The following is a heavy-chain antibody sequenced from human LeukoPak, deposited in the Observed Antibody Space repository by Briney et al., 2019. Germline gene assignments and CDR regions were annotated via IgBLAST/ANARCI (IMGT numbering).Heavy chain of an antibody. V-gene: IGHV1-69*05. D-gene: IGHD6-13*01. CDR1: GGTFSSYA. CDR2: IIPIFGTA. J-gene: IGHJ5*02. Sequence: GASVKVSCKASGGTFSSYAISWVRQAPGQGLEWMGGIIPIFGTANYAQKFQGRVTITTDESTSTAYMELSSLRSEDTGVYYCARDLIGYSSSWSNWFDPWGQGTLVTVSS. CDR3: ARDLIGYSSSWSNWFDP.